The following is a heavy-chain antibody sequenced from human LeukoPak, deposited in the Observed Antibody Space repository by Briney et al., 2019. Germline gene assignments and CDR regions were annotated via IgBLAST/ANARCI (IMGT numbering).Heavy chain of an antibody. CDR1: GGSISSYY. CDR2: IYHSGTT. CDR3: AGGGQWLSFDY. V-gene: IGHV4-59*01. J-gene: IGHJ4*02. Sequence: SETLSLTCSVSGGSISSYYWSWFRQPPGKGLERIGYIYHSGTTNYNPSLKSRVTISVDTSKNQFSLKLSSVTAADTAVYYCAGGGQWLSFDYWGQGTLVTVSS. D-gene: IGHD6-19*01.